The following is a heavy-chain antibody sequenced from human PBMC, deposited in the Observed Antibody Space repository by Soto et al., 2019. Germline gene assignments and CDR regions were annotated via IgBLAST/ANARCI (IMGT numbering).Heavy chain of an antibody. CDR2: ISAYNGNT. D-gene: IGHD7-27*01. V-gene: IGHV1-18*01. Sequence: ASVKVSCKASGYTFTSYGISWVRQAPGQGLEWMGWISAYNGNTNYAQKLQGRVTMTTDTSTSTAYMELRSLRSDDTAVYYCARDRSGELGSYYFDYWGQGTLVTVSS. CDR1: GYTFTSYG. CDR3: ARDRSGELGSYYFDY. J-gene: IGHJ4*02.